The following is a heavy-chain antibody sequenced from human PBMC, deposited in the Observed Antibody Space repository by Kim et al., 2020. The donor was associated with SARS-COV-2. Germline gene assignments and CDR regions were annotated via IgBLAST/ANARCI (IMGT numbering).Heavy chain of an antibody. Sequence: QGCTGRFVFSLDTSVSTAYLQISSLKAEDTAVYYCARDLKEEYGGYVFDYWGQGTLVTVSS. CDR3: ARDLKEEYGGYVFDY. V-gene: IGHV7-4-1*02. D-gene: IGHD5-12*01. J-gene: IGHJ4*02.